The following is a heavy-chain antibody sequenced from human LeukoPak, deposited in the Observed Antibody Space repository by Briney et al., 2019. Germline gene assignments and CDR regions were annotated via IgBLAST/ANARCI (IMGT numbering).Heavy chain of an antibody. J-gene: IGHJ4*02. CDR1: GGSFSSYY. Sequence: SETLSLTCSVSGGSFSSYYWSWIRQPPGKGLEWIGYIFYSGRTRYNAALKSRVTLSVDTSKTQFSLRLSSVTPADTAVYYCASGTTDIVVVPATLRNYYFDYWGQGTLVTVSS. V-gene: IGHV4-59*01. CDR3: ASGTTDIVVVPATLRNYYFDY. D-gene: IGHD2-2*01. CDR2: IFYSGRT.